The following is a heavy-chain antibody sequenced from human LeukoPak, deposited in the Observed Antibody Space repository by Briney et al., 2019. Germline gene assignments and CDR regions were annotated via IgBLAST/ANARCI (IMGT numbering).Heavy chain of an antibody. CDR1: GGSFSGCY. V-gene: IGHV4-34*01. Sequence: ASETLSLTCAVYGGSFSGCYWSWIRQPPGKGLEWIGEINHSGSTNYNPSLKSRVTISVDTSKNQFSLKLSSVTAADTAVYYCARGRGVLLWFGESPNFDYWGQGTLVTVSS. CDR3: ARGRGVLLWFGESPNFDY. D-gene: IGHD3-10*01. J-gene: IGHJ4*02. CDR2: INHSGST.